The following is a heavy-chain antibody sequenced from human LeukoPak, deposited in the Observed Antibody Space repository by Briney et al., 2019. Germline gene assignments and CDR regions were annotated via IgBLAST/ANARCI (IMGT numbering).Heavy chain of an antibody. D-gene: IGHD6-13*01. CDR3: ASGPYSSSSLYY. Sequence: GGSLRLSCAASGFTFSSYGMSWVRQAPGKGLEWVSAITATSSSTHDADSVQGRFTISRDNSKNTLYLQMNSLRSEDTAVYYCASGPYSSSSLYYWGQGTLVTVSS. CDR2: ITATSSST. V-gene: IGHV3-23*01. CDR1: GFTFSSYG. J-gene: IGHJ4*02.